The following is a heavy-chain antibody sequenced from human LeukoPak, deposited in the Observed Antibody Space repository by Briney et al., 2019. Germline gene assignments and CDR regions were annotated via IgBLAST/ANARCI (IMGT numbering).Heavy chain of an antibody. CDR3: ARAADRDGYTLDY. CDR1: GYTFTSYD. CDR2: MNPNSGNT. J-gene: IGHJ4*02. D-gene: IGHD5-24*01. V-gene: IGHV1-8*01. Sequence: ASVKVSCKASGYTFTSYDINWVRQAPGQGLEWMGWMNPNSGNTGYAQKFQGRVTMTRNTSMSTAYMELSSLRSEDTAVYYCARAADRDGYTLDYWGQGTLVTVSS.